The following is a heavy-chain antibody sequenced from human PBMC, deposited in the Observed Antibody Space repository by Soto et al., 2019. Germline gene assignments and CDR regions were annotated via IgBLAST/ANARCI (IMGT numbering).Heavy chain of an antibody. J-gene: IGHJ4*01. CDR1: GFNFSKFG. CDR3: AKEVWGLYTFGRPLDN. CDR2: IWYDGSQK. V-gene: IGHV3-33*06. Sequence: GSLRLSCAASGFNFSKFGMYWVRQAPGKGLEWVAVIWYDGSQKYYADSVKGRFTISRDNSNNTLYLQMSSLRAEDTAVYYCAKEVWGLYTFGRPLDNWGHGTPVTVSS. D-gene: IGHD3-16*01.